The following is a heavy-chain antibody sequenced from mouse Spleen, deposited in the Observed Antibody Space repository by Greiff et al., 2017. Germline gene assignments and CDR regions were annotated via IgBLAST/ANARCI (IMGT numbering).Heavy chain of an antibody. CDR1: GYTFTSYG. D-gene: IGHD2-13*01. V-gene: IGHV1-81*01. Sequence: QVQLQQSGAELARPGASVKLSCKASGYTFTSYGISWVKQRPGQGLEWIGEIYPRSGNTYYNEKFKGKATLTADKSSSTAYMELRSLTSEDSAVYFCARSGYGDPSYYFDYWGQGTTLTVSS. J-gene: IGHJ2*01. CDR3: ARSGYGDPSYYFDY. CDR2: IYPRSGNT.